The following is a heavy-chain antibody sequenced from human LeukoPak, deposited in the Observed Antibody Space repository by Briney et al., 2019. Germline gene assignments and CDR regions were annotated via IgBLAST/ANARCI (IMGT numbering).Heavy chain of an antibody. CDR1: GFTFSNYW. J-gene: IGHJ4*02. CDR2: INEDGSEK. V-gene: IGHV3-7*01. D-gene: IGHD3-22*01. Sequence: GGSLRLSCAASGFTFSNYWMGWVRQAPGRGLEWVANINEDGSEKYYVDSVKGRFTISRDNGKNSLYLQINSLRAEDTAVFYCARGGYYSVWAEDYWGQGTLVTVSS. CDR3: ARGGYYSVWAEDY.